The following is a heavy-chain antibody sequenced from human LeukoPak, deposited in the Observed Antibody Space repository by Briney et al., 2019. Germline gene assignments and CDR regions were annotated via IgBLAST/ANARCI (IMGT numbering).Heavy chain of an antibody. CDR1: GYTFTDYY. CDR2: IDPDSGGT. D-gene: IGHD3-22*01. Sequence: ASVKVSCKASGYTFTDYYMHWVRQAPGQGLEWMGSIDPDSGGTNYAQKSQGRVTMTRDTSISTAYMELSRLRSDDTAVYYCAREYYDSSGTKYAFDLWGQGTMVTVSS. V-gene: IGHV1-2*02. CDR3: AREYYDSSGTKYAFDL. J-gene: IGHJ3*01.